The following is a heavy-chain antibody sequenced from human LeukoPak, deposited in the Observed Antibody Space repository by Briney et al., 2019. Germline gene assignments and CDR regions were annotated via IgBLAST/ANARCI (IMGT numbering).Heavy chain of an antibody. CDR1: GFTFSRYG. V-gene: IGHV3-30*18. J-gene: IGHJ4*02. CDR3: AKDLMDIVATKTLSA. Sequence: GGSLRLSCAASGFTFSRYGMHWVRQAPGKGLEWVAVISYDGSNKYYADSVKGRFTISRDNSKNTVYLQMNSLRAEDTAVYSCAKDLMDIVATKTLSAWGQGTLVTVSS. D-gene: IGHD5-12*01. CDR2: ISYDGSNK.